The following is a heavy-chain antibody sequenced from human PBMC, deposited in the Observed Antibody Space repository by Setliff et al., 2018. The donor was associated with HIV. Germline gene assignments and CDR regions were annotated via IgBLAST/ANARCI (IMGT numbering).Heavy chain of an antibody. CDR2: INPDSGAT. V-gene: IGHV1-2*02. D-gene: IGHD3-10*01. J-gene: IGHJ6*03. CDR1: GYTFTAYY. CDR3: AVKPSETLYKRFGDLFEGEGRYYHYYYYMDV. Sequence: ASVKVSCKSSGYTFTAYYIHWVRQARGQGLEWMGWINPDSGATKYAEKFEGRVSLTRDTSINTVYMELSSLTSEDTAVYYCAVKPSETLYKRFGDLFEGEGRYYHYYYYMDVWGKGTTVTV.